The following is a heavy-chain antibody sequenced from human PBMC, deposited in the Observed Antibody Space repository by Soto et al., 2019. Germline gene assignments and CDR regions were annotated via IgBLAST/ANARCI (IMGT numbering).Heavy chain of an antibody. V-gene: IGHV1-24*01. CDR1: GYTLTELS. Sequence: ASVKVSCKVSGYTLTELSMHWVRQAPGKGLEWMGGFDPEDGETIYAQKFQGRVTMTEDTSTDTAYMELSSLRSEDTAVYYCATAMGGYCSSTSCYAGWFDPWGQGTLVTVSS. D-gene: IGHD2-2*01. CDR2: FDPEDGET. CDR3: ATAMGGYCSSTSCYAGWFDP. J-gene: IGHJ5*02.